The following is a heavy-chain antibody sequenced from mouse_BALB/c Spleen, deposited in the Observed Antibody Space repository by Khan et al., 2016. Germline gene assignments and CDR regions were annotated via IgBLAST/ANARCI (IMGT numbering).Heavy chain of an antibody. J-gene: IGHJ2*01. D-gene: IGHD2-14*01. V-gene: IGHV3-2*02. CDR3: ARDYRYDASFDY. CDR2: ITYSGTT. CDR1: GYSITSDYA. Sequence: EVQLQESGPGLVKPSQSLSLTCTVTGYSITSDYAWNWIRQFPGNKLEWVGYITYSGTTSYNPSLKSRISITRDTSKNQFFLQLNSVTTEDTATYSCARDYRYDASFDYGGQGTALTVSS.